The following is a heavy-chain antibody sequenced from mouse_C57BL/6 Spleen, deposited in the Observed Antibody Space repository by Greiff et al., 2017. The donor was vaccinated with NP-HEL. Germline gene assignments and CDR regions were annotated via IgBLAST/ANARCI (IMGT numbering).Heavy chain of an antibody. V-gene: IGHV3-8*01. D-gene: IGHD2-1*01. CDR1: GYSITSDY. CDR3: ARYDGTGYWYFDV. Sequence: EVQLQESGPGLAKPSHTLSLTCSVTGYSITSDYWNWVRKFPGNKLEYMGYISYSGSTYYNPSLKSRISITRDTSKNQYYLQLNSVNTEDTATYYCARYDGTGYWYFDVWGTGATVTVSS. J-gene: IGHJ1*03. CDR2: ISYSGST.